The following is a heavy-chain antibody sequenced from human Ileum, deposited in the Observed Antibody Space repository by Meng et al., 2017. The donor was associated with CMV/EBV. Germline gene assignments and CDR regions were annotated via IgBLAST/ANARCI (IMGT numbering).Heavy chain of an antibody. V-gene: IGHV3-13*01. J-gene: IGHJ6*02. CDR1: GFTFSRYD. CDR3: ARNGGGMDV. Sequence: EGSLRLSCAASGFTFSRYDMFWVRQAAGKGLEWVSSIVAAGDTYYAGSVKGRFTISRENAKNSLYLQMNSLRAGDTAVYYCARNGGGMDVWGQGTTVTVSS. D-gene: IGHD3-10*01. CDR2: IVAAGDT.